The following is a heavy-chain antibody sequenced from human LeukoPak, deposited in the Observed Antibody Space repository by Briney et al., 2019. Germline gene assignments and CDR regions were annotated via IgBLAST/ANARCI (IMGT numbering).Heavy chain of an antibody. V-gene: IGHV1-69*01. CDR1: GGTFSSYA. Sequence: VKVSCKASGGTFSSYAISWVRQAPGQGLEWMGGIIPIFGTANYAQKFQGRVTITADESTSTAYMEPSSLRSEDTAVYYCARAPYCSGGSCYSDYYYYYGMDVWGKGTTVTVSS. CDR3: ARAPYCSGGSCYSDYYYYYGMDV. D-gene: IGHD2-15*01. CDR2: IIPIFGTA. J-gene: IGHJ6*04.